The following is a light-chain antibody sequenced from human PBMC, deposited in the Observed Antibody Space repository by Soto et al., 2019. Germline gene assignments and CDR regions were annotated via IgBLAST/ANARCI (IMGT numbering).Light chain of an antibody. J-gene: IGKJ1*01. Sequence: DIQMTQSPSSLSASVGDTVTITCRASQGIIDYLAWYQQRPGKVPKLLIYAASTLQTGVPSRFSGSGAGTDFTLTISILQPEDVATYYCQQYDSAPQTFGQWTKVEIK. V-gene: IGKV1-27*01. CDR2: AAS. CDR1: QGIIDY. CDR3: QQYDSAPQT.